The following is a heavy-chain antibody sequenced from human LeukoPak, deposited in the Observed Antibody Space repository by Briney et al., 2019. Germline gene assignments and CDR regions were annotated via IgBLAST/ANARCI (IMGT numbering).Heavy chain of an antibody. J-gene: IGHJ4*02. CDR3: AKPAISSRGWYYDY. Sequence: GGSLRLSCAASGFTFSNYAMSWVRQAPGKGLEWVSAINDSGGSTYYADSVKGRFAISRDNSKNTLYLQMNSLRAEDTAVYYCAKPAISSRGWYYDYWGQGTLVTVSS. CDR1: GFTFSNYA. V-gene: IGHV3-23*01. D-gene: IGHD6-19*01. CDR2: INDSGGST.